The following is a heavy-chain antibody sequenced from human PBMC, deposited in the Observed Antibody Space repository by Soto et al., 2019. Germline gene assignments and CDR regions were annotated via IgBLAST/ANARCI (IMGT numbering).Heavy chain of an antibody. CDR3: AKDPYYYDSSGYYRD. Sequence: VGSLRLSCAASGFTFSSYGMHWVRQAPGKGLEWVAVISYDGSNKYYADSVKGRFTISRDNSKNTLYLQMNSLRAEDTAVYYCAKDPYYYDSSGYYRDWGQGTLVTVSS. CDR1: GFTFSSYG. J-gene: IGHJ4*02. D-gene: IGHD3-22*01. CDR2: ISYDGSNK. V-gene: IGHV3-30*18.